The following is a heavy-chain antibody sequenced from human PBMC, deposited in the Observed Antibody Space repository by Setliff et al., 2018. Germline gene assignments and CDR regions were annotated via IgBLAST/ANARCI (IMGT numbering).Heavy chain of an antibody. Sequence: SETLSLTCTVSGGSISSSSYYWGWIRQPPGKGLEWIGSIYYSGSTYYNPSLKSRVTISVDNANRFLYLHMNSLRADDTALYYCTRFGRDDIGIWGQGTMVTV. D-gene: IGHD5-12*01. CDR3: TRFGRDDIGI. CDR1: GGSISSSSYY. CDR2: IYYSGST. J-gene: IGHJ3*02. V-gene: IGHV4-39*01.